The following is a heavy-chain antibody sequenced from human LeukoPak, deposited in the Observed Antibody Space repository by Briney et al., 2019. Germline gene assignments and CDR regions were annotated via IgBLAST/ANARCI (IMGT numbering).Heavy chain of an antibody. CDR2: INPSGGST. D-gene: IGHD2-8*01. CDR3: ARDFCTNGVCYGFGWFDP. Sequence: ASVKASCKASGYTFTSYYMHWVRQAPGQGLEWMGIINPSGGSTSYAQKFQGRVTMTRDTSTSTVYMELSSLRSEDTAVYYCARDFCTNGVCYGFGWFDPWGQGTLVTVSS. CDR1: GYTFTSYY. J-gene: IGHJ5*02. V-gene: IGHV1-46*01.